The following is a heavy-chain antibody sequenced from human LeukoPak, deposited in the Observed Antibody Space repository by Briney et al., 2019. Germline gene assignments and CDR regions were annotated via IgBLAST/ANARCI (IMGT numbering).Heavy chain of an antibody. CDR1: GLIFSSYW. D-gene: IGHD5-12*01. CDR3: GRGRPRGYSGYVIDY. V-gene: IGHV3-74*01. CDR2: INYDGTTT. J-gene: IGHJ4*02. Sequence: GGTLRLSCAASGLIFSSYWMQGVRQARGKGLVGISRINYDGTTTSYADSVKGRFTISRDNAKNTLCLQMNSLRAEDTAAFYCGRGRPRGYSGYVIDYWGQGTPITVSS.